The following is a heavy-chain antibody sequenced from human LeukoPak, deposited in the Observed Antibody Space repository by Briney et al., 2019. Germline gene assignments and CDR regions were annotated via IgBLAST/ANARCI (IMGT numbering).Heavy chain of an antibody. D-gene: IGHD1-26*01. CDR3: AKDIGVGPIEGTQDAFDI. CDR1: GFTFDDYA. CDR2: ISWNSGSI. J-gene: IGHJ3*02. Sequence: PGRSLRLSCAASGFTFDDYAMHWVRQAPGKGLEWVSGISWNSGSIGYADSVKGRFTISRDNAKNSLYLQMSSLRAEDMALYYCAKDIGVGPIEGTQDAFDIWGQGTMVTVSS. V-gene: IGHV3-9*03.